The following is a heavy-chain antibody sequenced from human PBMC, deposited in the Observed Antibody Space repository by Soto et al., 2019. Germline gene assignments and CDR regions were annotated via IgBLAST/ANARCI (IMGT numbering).Heavy chain of an antibody. CDR3: ASHAVTYGGKYYFDY. CDR1: GGSFSGYY. D-gene: IGHD4-17*01. J-gene: IGHJ4*02. V-gene: IGHV4-34*01. Sequence: SETLSLTCAVYGGSFSGYYWSWIRQPPGKGLEWIGEINHSGSTNYNPSLKSRVTISVDTSKNQFSLKLSSVTAADTAVYYCASHAVTYGGKYYFDYWGQGTLVTVLL. CDR2: INHSGST.